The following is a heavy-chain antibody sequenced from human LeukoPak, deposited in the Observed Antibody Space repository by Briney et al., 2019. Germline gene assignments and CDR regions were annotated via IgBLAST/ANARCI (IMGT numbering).Heavy chain of an antibody. J-gene: IGHJ4*02. V-gene: IGHV5-51*01. Sequence: GESLKISCKGSGYSFTSYWIGWVRQMPGKGLEWMGIIYPGDSDTRYSPSFQGQVTISADKSVSTAYLQWSSLKASDTAMYYCARPIQSKYQLPHYWGQGTLVTVSS. CDR3: ARPIQSKYQLPHY. CDR1: GYSFTSYW. CDR2: IYPGDSDT. D-gene: IGHD2-2*01.